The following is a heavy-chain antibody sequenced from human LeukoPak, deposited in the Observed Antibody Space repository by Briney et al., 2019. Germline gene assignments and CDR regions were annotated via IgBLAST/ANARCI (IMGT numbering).Heavy chain of an antibody. Sequence: SETLSLTCSVSGVSISSGRNYWGWIRQPPGKTLEWIGRIYSIGSTYYNSSLKSRVIILIDTSKNQFSLRLSSVTAADTAVYYCARGWELIRLDNWGQGTLVIVSS. CDR3: ARGWELIRLDN. D-gene: IGHD1-26*01. CDR2: IYSIGST. J-gene: IGHJ4*02. V-gene: IGHV4-39*07. CDR1: GVSISSGRNY.